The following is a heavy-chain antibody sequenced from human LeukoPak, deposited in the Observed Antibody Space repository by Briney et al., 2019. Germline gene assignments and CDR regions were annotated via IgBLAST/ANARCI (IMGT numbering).Heavy chain of an antibody. CDR2: IIPIFGTA. Sequence: ASVKVSCKASGGTFSSYAISWVRQAPGRGLEWMGRIIPIFGTANYAQKFQGRVTITTDESTSTAYMELSSLRSEDTAVYYCARGRPTNLGGIYWGQGTLVTVSS. CDR1: GGTFSSYA. CDR3: ARGRPTNLGGIY. J-gene: IGHJ4*02. V-gene: IGHV1-69*05. D-gene: IGHD7-27*01.